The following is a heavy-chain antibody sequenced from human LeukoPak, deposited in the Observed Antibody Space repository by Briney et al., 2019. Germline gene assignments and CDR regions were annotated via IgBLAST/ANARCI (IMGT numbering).Heavy chain of an antibody. CDR1: GFTFSSYS. V-gene: IGHV3-21*01. Sequence: GGSLRLSCAASGFTFSSYSMNWVRQAPGKGLEWVSSISSSSSYIYYADSVKGRFTISRDNAKNSLYLQMNSLRAEDTAVYYCARXXXSGXHEPLYYFDYWGQGTLVTVSS. CDR3: ARXXXSGXHEPLYYFDY. J-gene: IGHJ4*02. D-gene: IGHD6-19*01. CDR2: ISSSSSYI.